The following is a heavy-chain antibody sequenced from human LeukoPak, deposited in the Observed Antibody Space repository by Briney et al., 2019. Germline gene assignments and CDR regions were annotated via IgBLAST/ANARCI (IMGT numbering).Heavy chain of an antibody. J-gene: IGHJ4*02. CDR3: GAGLYYDFWSGYSFDY. V-gene: IGHV1-69*02. Sequence: GASVKVSCKASGGTFSSYTISWVRQAPGQGLEWMGRIIPILGIANYAQKFQGRVTITADKSTITAYMELSSLRSEDTAVYYCGAGLYYDFWSGYSFDYWGQGTLVTVSS. D-gene: IGHD3-3*01. CDR2: IIPILGIA. CDR1: GGTFSSYT.